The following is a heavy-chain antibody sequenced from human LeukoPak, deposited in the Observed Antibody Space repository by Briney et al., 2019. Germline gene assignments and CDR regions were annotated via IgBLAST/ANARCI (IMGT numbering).Heavy chain of an antibody. CDR2: IGTAGDT. D-gene: IGHD3-22*01. CDR1: GFTFSSYD. V-gene: IGHV3-13*01. J-gene: IGHJ4*02. Sequence: GGSLRLSRAASGFTFSSYDMHWVRQATGKGLEWVSAIGTAGDTYYPGSVKGRFTISRGNAKNSLYLQMNSLRAGDTAVYYCARSGDDSSGYEYWGQGTLVTVSS. CDR3: ARSGDDSSGYEY.